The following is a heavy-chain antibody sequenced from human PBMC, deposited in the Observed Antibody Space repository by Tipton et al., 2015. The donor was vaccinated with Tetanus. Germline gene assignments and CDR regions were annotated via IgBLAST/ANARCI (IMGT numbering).Heavy chain of an antibody. CDR2: INYDGST. J-gene: IGHJ4*02. CDR3: ACGSGYFDSSYHSPLDF. V-gene: IGHV4-34*08. CDR1: GGTFNNYF. Sequence: TLSLTCAVYGGTFNNYFWTWIRQPPGKGLEWIGEINYDGSTNYNPSLKSRATISVDTSTNQFSLNLTSVTAADTAVYYCACGSGYFDSSYHSPLDFWGRGTLVTVSS. D-gene: IGHD3-22*01.